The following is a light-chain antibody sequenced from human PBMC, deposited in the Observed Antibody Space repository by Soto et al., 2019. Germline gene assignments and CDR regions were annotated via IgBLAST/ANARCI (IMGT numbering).Light chain of an antibody. CDR1: QSVSSSY. Sequence: PGDRVTLSCRASQSVSSSYLTWYQQKPGQAPRLLIYGASTRATGIPARFSGSGSGTDFTLTISSLQPEDFAVYYCQQDYHSLTFGGGTKVEIK. J-gene: IGKJ4*01. V-gene: IGKV3D-7*01. CDR2: GAS. CDR3: QQDYHSLT.